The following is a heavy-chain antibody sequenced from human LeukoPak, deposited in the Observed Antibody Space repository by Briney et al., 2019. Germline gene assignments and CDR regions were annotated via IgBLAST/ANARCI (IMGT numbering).Heavy chain of an antibody. V-gene: IGHV3-74*01. D-gene: IGHD3-3*02. CDR3: ARDLASADDY. J-gene: IGHJ4*02. CDR1: SFAFSRYW. CDR2: IDTNGRTT. Sequence: GGSLRLSCAASSFAFSRYWFHWVRQAPGKGLDWVSRIDTNGRTTNYADSVKGRFTISRDNAKNTLFLEMRSLRAEDTAVYYCARDLASADDYWGQGTLVTVSS.